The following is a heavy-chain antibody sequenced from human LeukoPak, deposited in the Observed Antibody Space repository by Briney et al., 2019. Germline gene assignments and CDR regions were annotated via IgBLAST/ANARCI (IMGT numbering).Heavy chain of an antibody. CDR1: GLTFSSYA. CDR2: ISGSGGST. V-gene: IGHV3-23*01. D-gene: IGHD6-13*01. J-gene: IGHJ5*02. CDR3: AKDIGYYSSWHDH. Sequence: GGSXXLSCAGSGLTFSSYAMSWVRQAPGKGXXXXSGISGSGGSTDYADSVKGRFTISRDNSKNTLYLQMNSLRAEDTAVYYCAKDIGYYSSWHDHWGQGTLVTVSS.